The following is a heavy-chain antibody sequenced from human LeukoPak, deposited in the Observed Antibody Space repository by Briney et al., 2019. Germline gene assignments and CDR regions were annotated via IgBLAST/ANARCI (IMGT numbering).Heavy chain of an antibody. CDR3: AKGAGLNGKGDY. J-gene: IGHJ4*02. CDR1: GVTFSTSN. Sequence: GGSLRLSCAASGVTFSTSNMNWVRQAPGKGLEWVSSISSTGTTIYYADSVKGRFTISRDNAKNSLYLQMNSLRAEDTAVYYCAKGAGLNGKGDYWGQGTLVTVSS. V-gene: IGHV3-48*01. CDR2: ISSTGTTI. D-gene: IGHD3-9*01.